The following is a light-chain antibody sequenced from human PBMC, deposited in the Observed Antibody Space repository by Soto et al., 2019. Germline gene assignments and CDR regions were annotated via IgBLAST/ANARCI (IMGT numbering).Light chain of an antibody. CDR3: QQSYNTPS. CDR2: AAS. CDR1: QTISSY. J-gene: IGKJ5*01. V-gene: IGKV1-39*01. Sequence: DIQMTQSPSSLPASVGDRVTITCRASQTISSYLNWYQQKPGKAPNLLIYAASSLRSGVPSKFSGSGSGTDFTLTISSLQPEDAATYYCQQSYNTPSFGQGTRLEIK.